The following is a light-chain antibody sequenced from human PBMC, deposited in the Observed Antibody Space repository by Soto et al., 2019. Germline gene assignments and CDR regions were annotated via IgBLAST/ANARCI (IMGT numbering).Light chain of an antibody. V-gene: IGLV3-21*04. CDR3: QVWASSRAHVV. J-gene: IGLJ2*01. CDR2: SDP. Sequence: SYELTQTPSVSVAPGKPARISCGGNKIGSKSGHWYQRKPGQAPGLVIYSDPDPTSVIPERFSGSNSGNTATLTISRVEAGYEADYYCQVWASSRAHVVFSGGTKLTVL. CDR1: KIGSKS.